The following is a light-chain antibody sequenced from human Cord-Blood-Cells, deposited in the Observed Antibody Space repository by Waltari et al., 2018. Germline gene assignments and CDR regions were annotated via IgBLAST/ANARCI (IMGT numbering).Light chain of an antibody. CDR2: DVS. Sequence: QSALTQPASVSGSPGQSITLSCTGTSSDVGGYNHVSWYQQHPGKAPKLMIYDVSKRPSGVSKRFSGSKSGNTASLTISGLQAEDEADYYCSSYTSSSTWVFGGGTKLTVL. V-gene: IGLV2-14*01. CDR1: SSDVGGYNH. CDR3: SSYTSSSTWV. J-gene: IGLJ3*02.